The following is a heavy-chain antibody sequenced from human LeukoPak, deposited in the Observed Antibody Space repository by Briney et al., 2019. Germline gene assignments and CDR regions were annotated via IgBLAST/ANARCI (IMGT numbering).Heavy chain of an antibody. CDR3: AKSIGPKGCFGELLYFDY. V-gene: IGHV3-23*01. CDR2: ISGSGGST. J-gene: IGHJ4*02. CDR1: GFAFSSYA. D-gene: IGHD3-10*01. Sequence: GGSLRLSCAASGFAFSSYAMSWVRQAPGKGLEWVSAISGSGGSTYYADSVKGRFTISRDNSKNTLYLQMNSLRAADTAVYYCAKSIGPKGCFGELLYFDYWGQGTLVTVSS.